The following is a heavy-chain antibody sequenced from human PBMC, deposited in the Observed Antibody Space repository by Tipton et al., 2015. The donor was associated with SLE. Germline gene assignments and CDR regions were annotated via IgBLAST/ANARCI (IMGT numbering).Heavy chain of an antibody. V-gene: IGHV4-61*09. D-gene: IGHD1-26*01. J-gene: IGHJ5*01. Sequence: TLSLTCSVSGASMNSGSYFWHWIRQPAGKALQWLGHIDSSGNTCYNPSLRSRVSISVDVSRNQFSLTLNSVTAADTATYSCARETGTYYSTWFDSWGQGTLVTVSS. CDR3: ARETGTYYSTWFDS. CDR2: IDSSGNT. CDR1: GASMNSGSYF.